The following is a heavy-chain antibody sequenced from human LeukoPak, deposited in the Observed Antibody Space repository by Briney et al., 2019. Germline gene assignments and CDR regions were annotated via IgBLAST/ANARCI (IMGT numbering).Heavy chain of an antibody. CDR2: ISSSSSYI. CDR1: GFTFSSYS. V-gene: IGHV3-21*01. D-gene: IGHD3-16*01. J-gene: IGHJ5*02. Sequence: PGGSLRLSCAASGFTFSSYSMNWVRQAPGKGLEWVSSISSSSSYIYYADSVKGRFTISRDNAKNSLYLQMNSLRAEDTAVYYCARTRRLGGFFDPWGQGTLVTVSS. CDR3: ARTRRLGGFFDP.